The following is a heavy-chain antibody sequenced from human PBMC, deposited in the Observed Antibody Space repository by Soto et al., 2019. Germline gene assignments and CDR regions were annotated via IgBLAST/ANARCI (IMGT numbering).Heavy chain of an antibody. J-gene: IGHJ6*02. V-gene: IGHV3-73*02. CDR2: IRSKANSYAT. CDR3: TRPYCSGGSCYGDYYYGMDV. Sequence: EVQLVESGGGLVQPGGSLKLSCAASGFTFSGSAMHWVRQASGKGLEWVGRIRSKANSYATAYAASVKGRFTISRDDSKNTAYLHMNSLKTEDTAVYYCTRPYCSGGSCYGDYYYGMDVWGQGTTVTVSS. D-gene: IGHD2-15*01. CDR1: GFTFSGSA.